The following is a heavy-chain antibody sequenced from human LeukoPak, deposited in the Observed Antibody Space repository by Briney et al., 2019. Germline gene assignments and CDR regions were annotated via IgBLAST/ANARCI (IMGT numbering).Heavy chain of an antibody. V-gene: IGHV4-4*09. CDR1: GGSISSYY. Sequence: PSETLSLTCTVSGGSISSYYWSWIRQPPGKGLEWIGYIYTSGSTNYNPSLKSRVTISVDTSKNQFSLKLSSVTAADTAVYYCARRDDFWSGYHYWGQGTLDTVSS. J-gene: IGHJ4*02. D-gene: IGHD3-3*01. CDR2: IYTSGST. CDR3: ARRDDFWSGYHY.